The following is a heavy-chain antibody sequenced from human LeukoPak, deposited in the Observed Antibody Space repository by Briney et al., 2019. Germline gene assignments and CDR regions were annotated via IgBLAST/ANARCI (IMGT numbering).Heavy chain of an antibody. Sequence: PGGSLRLSCAASGFTFTSYGMSWVRQAPGKGLEWVSSIGSSENYIYYADSLKGRFTISRDNAKNSLYLQMNSLRAEDTAVYYCARGGYDVIVPAASNYYYMDVWGKGTTVTVSS. CDR3: ARGGYDVIVPAASNYYYMDV. V-gene: IGHV3-21*01. D-gene: IGHD2-2*01. J-gene: IGHJ6*03. CDR2: IGSSENYI. CDR1: GFTFTSYG.